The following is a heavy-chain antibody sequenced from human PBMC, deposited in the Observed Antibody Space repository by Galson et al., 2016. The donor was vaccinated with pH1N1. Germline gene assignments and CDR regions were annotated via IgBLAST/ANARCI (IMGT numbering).Heavy chain of an antibody. CDR1: GGSFRNFV. D-gene: IGHD2/OR15-2a*01. J-gene: IGHJ3*02. Sequence: VKVSCKASGGSFRNFVVSWMRQAPGQGLEWMGGLMPIFNTPKYAQKFQDRVTITADDATTTTYLELRSLTYEDTAVYYCAKTLTHDEIYDALDIWGQGTMVTVSS. V-gene: IGHV1-69*13. CDR3: AKTLTHDEIYDALDI. CDR2: LMPIFNTP.